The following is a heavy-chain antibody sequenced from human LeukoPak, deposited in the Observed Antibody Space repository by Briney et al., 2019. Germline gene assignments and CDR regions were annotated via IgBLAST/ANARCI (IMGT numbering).Heavy chain of an antibody. CDR1: GGSISSYY. CDR2: IYYSGST. J-gene: IGHJ3*02. CDR3: ARHKTGSYPPGAFDI. D-gene: IGHD3-16*02. V-gene: IGHV4-59*08. Sequence: SETLSFTCTVSGGSISSYYWSWIRQPPGKGLEWIGYIYYSGSTNYNPSLKSRVTISVDTSKNQFSLKLSSVTAADTAVYYCARHKTGSYPPGAFDIWGQGTMVTVSS.